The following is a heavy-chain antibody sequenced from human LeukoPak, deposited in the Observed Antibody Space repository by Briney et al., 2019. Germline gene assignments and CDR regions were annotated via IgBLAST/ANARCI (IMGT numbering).Heavy chain of an antibody. D-gene: IGHD3-22*01. J-gene: IGHJ4*02. V-gene: IGHV1-69*01. Sequence: SVKVSCKASGGTFSSYAISWVRQAPGQGLEWTGGIIPIFGTANYAQKFQGKVTIIADESTSTAYMELRSLRSEDTAVCYCARGWDYDSGGRPTAYVYWGQGTLVTVSS. CDR2: IIPIFGTA. CDR1: GGTFSSYA. CDR3: ARGWDYDSGGRPTAYVY.